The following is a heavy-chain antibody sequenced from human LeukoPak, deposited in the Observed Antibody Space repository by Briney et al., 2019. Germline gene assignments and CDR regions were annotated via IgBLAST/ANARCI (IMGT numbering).Heavy chain of an antibody. CDR1: GGSFSGYY. D-gene: IGHD3-3*01. CDR2: INHSGST. Sequence: SETLSLTCAVYGGSFSGYYWSWIRQPPGKGLEWIGEINHSGSTNYNPSLKSRVTISVDTSKNQFSLKLSSVTAADTAVYYCATEPGVLRFLEWSYYYYYMDVWGKGTTVTVSS. J-gene: IGHJ6*03. V-gene: IGHV4-34*01. CDR3: ATEPGVLRFLEWSYYYYYMDV.